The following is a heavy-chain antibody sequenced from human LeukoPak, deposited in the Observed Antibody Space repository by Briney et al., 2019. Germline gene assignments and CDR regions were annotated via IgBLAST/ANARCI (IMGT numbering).Heavy chain of an antibody. D-gene: IGHD2-15*01. V-gene: IGHV3-30-3*01. J-gene: IGHJ4*02. CDR2: ISYDGSNK. CDR1: GFTFSSYA. CDR3: ARDFPPYVAGDAFDY. Sequence: PGGSLRLSCAASGFTFSSYAMHWVRQAPGKGLEWVAVISYDGSNKYYADSVKGRFTISRDNSKNTLYLQMNSLRAEDTAVYYCARDFPPYVAGDAFDYWGQGTLVTVSS.